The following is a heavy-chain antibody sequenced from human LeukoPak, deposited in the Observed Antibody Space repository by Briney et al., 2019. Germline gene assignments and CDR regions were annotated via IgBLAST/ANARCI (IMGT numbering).Heavy chain of an antibody. CDR1: GFTFSSYA. V-gene: IGHV3-23*01. J-gene: IGHJ4*02. CDR3: AKDPHMVRGVMPLYFDY. D-gene: IGHD3-10*01. Sequence: GGSLRPSCAASGFTFSSYAMSWVRQAPGKGLEWVSAISGSGGSTYYADSVKGRFTISRDNSKNTLYLQMNSLRAEDTAVYYCAKDPHMVRGVMPLYFDYWGQGTLVTVSS. CDR2: ISGSGGST.